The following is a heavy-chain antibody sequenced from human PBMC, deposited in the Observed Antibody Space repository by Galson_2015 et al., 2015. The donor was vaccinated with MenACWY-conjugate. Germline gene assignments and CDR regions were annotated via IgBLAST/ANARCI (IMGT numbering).Heavy chain of an antibody. D-gene: IGHD5-18*01. J-gene: IGHJ4*02. CDR1: GFTFSTYV. CDR2: ISGSAATT. V-gene: IGHV3-23*01. Sequence: SLRLSCAASGFTFSTYVMSWVRQAPGKGLEWVSSISGSAATTYYADSVKGRLTISRDNFKNTLYLQINSLRAEDTAIYYCAKGGASGYSDVYNYWGQGTLVTVSS. CDR3: AKGGASGYSDVYNY.